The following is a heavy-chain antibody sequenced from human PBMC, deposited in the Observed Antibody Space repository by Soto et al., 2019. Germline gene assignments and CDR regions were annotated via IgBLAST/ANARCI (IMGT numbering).Heavy chain of an antibody. V-gene: IGHV3-23*01. Sequence: EVQLWESGGGLLQPGGSLRLSCAASGFTFSNYAINWVRQAPGKGLALVSTISGRGDNTYYADSVKGRFTISRDSSMNTVFLEVNTLRAEDTAIYYCANGNTVSIEKFYYYMDVWGRGTTVTVSS. CDR1: GFTFSNYA. D-gene: IGHD4-17*01. J-gene: IGHJ6*03. CDR3: ANGNTVSIEKFYYYMDV. CDR2: ISGRGDNT.